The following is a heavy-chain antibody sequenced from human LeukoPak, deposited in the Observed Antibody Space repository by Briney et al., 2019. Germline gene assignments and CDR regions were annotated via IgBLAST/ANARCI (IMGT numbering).Heavy chain of an antibody. V-gene: IGHV3-21*01. CDR1: GFTFSSYS. Sequence: PGGSLRLSCAASGFTFSSYSMNWVRQAPGKGLEWVSSISSSSSYIYYADSVKGRFTISRDNAKNSLYLQMNSLRAEDTAVYYCARERNYDILTGYYTYWGQGTLVTVSS. J-gene: IGHJ4*02. CDR3: ARERNYDILTGYYTY. CDR2: ISSSSSYI. D-gene: IGHD3-9*01.